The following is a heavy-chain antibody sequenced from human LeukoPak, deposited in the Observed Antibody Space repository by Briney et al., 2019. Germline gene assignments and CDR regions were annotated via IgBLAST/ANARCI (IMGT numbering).Heavy chain of an antibody. CDR3: ARDLAVLGVVFTSYMDV. Sequence: ASVKVSCTASGYTFISHGITWVRQAPGQGLEWMGWISTYSGNTHYARKFQGRVTLTKDTSTTTAYLELRSLRSDDTAVYYCARDLAVLGVVFTSYMDVWGQGTPVTVSS. CDR1: GYTFISHG. CDR2: ISTYSGNT. V-gene: IGHV1-18*01. D-gene: IGHD3-3*01. J-gene: IGHJ6*03.